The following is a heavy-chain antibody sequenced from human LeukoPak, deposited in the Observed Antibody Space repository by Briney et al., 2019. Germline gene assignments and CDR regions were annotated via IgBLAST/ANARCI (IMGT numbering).Heavy chain of an antibody. J-gene: IGHJ4*02. D-gene: IGHD2-15*01. Sequence: KPSETLSLTCTVSGGSISSSGYYWGWIRQPPGKGLDWIGSIFYTGSTYYNPSLKSRVTISVDTSKNQFSLMLNSVTATDTAVYYCARHCSGGTCYSDFDYWGQGTLVTVSS. V-gene: IGHV4-39*01. CDR2: IFYTGST. CDR1: GGSISSSGYY. CDR3: ARHCSGGTCYSDFDY.